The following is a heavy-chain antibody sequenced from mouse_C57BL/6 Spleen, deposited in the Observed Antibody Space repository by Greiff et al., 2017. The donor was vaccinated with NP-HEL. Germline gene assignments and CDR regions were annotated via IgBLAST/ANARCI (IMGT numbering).Heavy chain of an antibody. CDR2: INPSSGYT. Sequence: VHLVESGAELARPGASVKMSCKASGYTFTSYTMHWVKQRPGQGLEWIGYINPSSGYTKYNQKFKDKATLTADKSSSTAYMQLSSLTSEDSAVYYCARGGVSTPYAMDYWGQGTSVTVSS. CDR1: GYTFTSYT. V-gene: IGHV1-4*01. J-gene: IGHJ4*01. CDR3: ARGGVSTPYAMDY. D-gene: IGHD5-1*01.